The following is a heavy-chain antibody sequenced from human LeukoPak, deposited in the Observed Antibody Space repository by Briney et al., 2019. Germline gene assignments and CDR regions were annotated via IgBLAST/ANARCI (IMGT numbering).Heavy chain of an antibody. V-gene: IGHV4-34*01. CDR1: GGSFSGYY. Sequence: PSETLSLTCAVYGGSFSGYYWSWIRQPPGKGLEWIGEINHSGSTNYNPSLKSRVTISVDTSKNQFSLKLSSVTAADTAVYYCARRVVVVTAIWFDPWGQGTLVTVSS. D-gene: IGHD2-21*02. J-gene: IGHJ5*02. CDR3: ARRVVVVTAIWFDP. CDR2: INHSGST.